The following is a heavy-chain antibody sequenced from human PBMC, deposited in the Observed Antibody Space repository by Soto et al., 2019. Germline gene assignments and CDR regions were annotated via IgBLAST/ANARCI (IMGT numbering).Heavy chain of an antibody. CDR3: ARGPPKWGFDL. CDR2: MSPKTGNT. V-gene: IGHV1-8*01. D-gene: IGHD7-27*01. CDR1: GYTFTTYD. Sequence: QVQLVQSGAEVKKPGASVKVSCKASGYTFTTYDINWVRQATGQGLEWIGWMSPKTGNTGYAQNFQGRVTMTRNPSISTAYMELRSLTSEDTAVYYCARGPPKWGFDLWGQGTLVPVSS. J-gene: IGHJ4*02.